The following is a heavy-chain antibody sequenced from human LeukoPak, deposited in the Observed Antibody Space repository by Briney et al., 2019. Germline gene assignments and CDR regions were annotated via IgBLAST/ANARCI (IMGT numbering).Heavy chain of an antibody. J-gene: IGHJ4*02. CDR1: GGSISSSSCY. CDR2: IYYNGRT. D-gene: IGHD1-26*01. CDR3: ARIKYSGPVDY. V-gene: IGHV4-39*07. Sequence: SETLSLTCTVSGGSISSSSCYWGWIRQPPGKGLECIGSIYYNGRTFYNPSLKSRVTISVDTSKNQFSLKLSSVTAADTAVYFCARIKYSGPVDYWGQGTLVTVSS.